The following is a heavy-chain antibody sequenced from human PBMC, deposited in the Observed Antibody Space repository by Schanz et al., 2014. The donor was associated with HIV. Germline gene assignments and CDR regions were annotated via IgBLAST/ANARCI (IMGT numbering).Heavy chain of an antibody. CDR1: GFSLGDYY. V-gene: IGHV3-11*01. CDR2: ITNSGNRM. Sequence: PGGSLRLSCAASGFSLGDYYMSWIRQAPGKGLEWISYITNSGNRMNYADSVKGRFTTSRDNAKNSLYLQMNTLRADDTAVYFLAGNKSNPGIDSLGQGTLVTVSS. J-gene: IGHJ4*02. CDR3: AGNKSNPGIDS.